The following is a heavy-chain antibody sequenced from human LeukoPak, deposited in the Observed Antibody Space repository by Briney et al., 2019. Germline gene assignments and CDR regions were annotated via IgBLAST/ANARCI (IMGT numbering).Heavy chain of an antibody. J-gene: IGHJ5*02. CDR3: ARGGPIIVVVPAAPTNNWFDP. CDR1: GYTFTSYG. Sequence: ASVKVSCKASGYTFTSYGISWVGQAPGQGLEWMGWISAYNGNTNYAQKPQGRVTMTTDTSTSTAYMELRSLRSDDTAVYYCARGGPIIVVVPAAPTNNWFDPWGQGTLVTVSS. CDR2: ISAYNGNT. V-gene: IGHV1-18*04. D-gene: IGHD2-2*01.